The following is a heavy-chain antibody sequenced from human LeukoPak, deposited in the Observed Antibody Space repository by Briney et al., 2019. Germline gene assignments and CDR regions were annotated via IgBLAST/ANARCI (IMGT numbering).Heavy chain of an antibody. J-gene: IGHJ5*02. Sequence: PSETLSLTRAVYGGSFSGYSWSWIRQPPGKGLEWIGEINHSGSTNYNPSLKSRVTISVDTSKKQFSLKLSSVTAADTAVYYCARGRLLMWFDPWGQGTLVTVSS. CDR1: GGSFSGYS. D-gene: IGHD3-16*01. V-gene: IGHV4-34*01. CDR3: ARGRLLMWFDP. CDR2: INHSGST.